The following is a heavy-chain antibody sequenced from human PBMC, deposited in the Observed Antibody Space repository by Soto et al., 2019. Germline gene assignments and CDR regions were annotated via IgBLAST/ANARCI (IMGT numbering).Heavy chain of an antibody. J-gene: IGHJ5*02. D-gene: IGHD3-10*01. V-gene: IGHV1-18*04. CDR1: GYTITIYG. CDR2: ISAYNGNT. Sequence: GASVKGSCKGSGYTITIYGISWVRQAPGQGLEWMGWISAYNGNTNYAQKLQGRVTMTTDTSTSTAYMELRSLRSDDTAVYYCARYGHVLLWGGTTDSWFDPWGQGTLVTVPS. CDR3: ARYGHVLLWGGTTDSWFDP.